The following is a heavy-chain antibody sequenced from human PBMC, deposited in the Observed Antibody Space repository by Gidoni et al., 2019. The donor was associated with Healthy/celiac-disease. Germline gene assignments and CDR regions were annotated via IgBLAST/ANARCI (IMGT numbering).Heavy chain of an antibody. D-gene: IGHD5-18*01. V-gene: IGHV3-53*01. CDR1: EFTVSSNY. Sequence: EVQLVESGGGLIQPGGYLRLSCAASEFTVSSNYMSWVRQAPGKGLEWVSVIYSGGSTYYADSVKGRFTISRDNSKNTLYLQMNSLRAEDTAVYYCARVPSYGSYYFDYWGQGTLVTVSS. CDR3: ARVPSYGSYYFDY. J-gene: IGHJ4*02. CDR2: IYSGGST.